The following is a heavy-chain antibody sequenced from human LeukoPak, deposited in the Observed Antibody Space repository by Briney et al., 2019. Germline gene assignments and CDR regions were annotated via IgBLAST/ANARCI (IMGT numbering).Heavy chain of an antibody. CDR3: ARVAIYGLYYFDY. Sequence: PSETLSLTCTVSGGSISASGVYWAWIRRPPGKGLEWIGSLYYGATNYYNPSLRSRVTISGDTSKNQISLELASVTAADTAVYYCARVAIYGLYYFDYWGQGTLVTVSS. J-gene: IGHJ4*02. CDR1: GGSISASGVY. CDR2: LYYGATN. D-gene: IGHD2/OR15-2a*01. V-gene: IGHV4-39*01.